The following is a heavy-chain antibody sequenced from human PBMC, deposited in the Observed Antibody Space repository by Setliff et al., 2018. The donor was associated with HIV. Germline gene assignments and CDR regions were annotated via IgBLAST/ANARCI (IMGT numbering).Heavy chain of an antibody. CDR3: ARCSYDSSGYYYYYFDY. CDR2: IYTSGTT. CDR1: GGSISSSNYY. V-gene: IGHV4-39*07. J-gene: IGHJ4*02. D-gene: IGHD3-22*01. Sequence: PSETLSLTCTVSGGSISSSNYYWGWIRQPPGKGLEWIGSIYTSGTTSYNPSLKSRVSISVDTSKNQFSLNLSSVTAADTAVYYCARCSYDSSGYYYYYFDYWGQGTLVTVAS.